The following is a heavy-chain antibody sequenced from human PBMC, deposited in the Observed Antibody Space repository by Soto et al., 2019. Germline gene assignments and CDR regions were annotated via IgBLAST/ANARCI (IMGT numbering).Heavy chain of an antibody. J-gene: IGHJ4*02. CDR1: GFTFSSYG. CDR2: ISYDGSNK. V-gene: IGHV3-30*18. Sequence: QPGGSLRLSCAASGFTFSSYGMHWVRQAPGKGLEWVAVISYDGSNKYYADSVKGRFTISRDNSKNTLYLQMNSLRAEDTAVYYCAKDPRRYCTNGVCYTLGFSGFDYWGQGTLVTVSS. D-gene: IGHD2-8*01. CDR3: AKDPRRYCTNGVCYTLGFSGFDY.